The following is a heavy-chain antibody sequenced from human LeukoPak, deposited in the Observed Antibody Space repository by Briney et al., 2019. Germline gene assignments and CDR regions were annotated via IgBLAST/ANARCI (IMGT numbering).Heavy chain of an antibody. CDR1: GFTFSDYY. CDR2: IKQDGSEK. V-gene: IGHV3-7*01. Sequence: PGGSLRLSCVASGFTFSDYYMSWVRQPPGKGLEWVANIKQDGSEKYYVDSVKGRFTISRDNAKNSLYLQMNSLRAEDTAVYYCARDRSYYDSSGSFDYWGQGTLVTVSS. D-gene: IGHD3-22*01. J-gene: IGHJ4*02. CDR3: ARDRSYYDSSGSFDY.